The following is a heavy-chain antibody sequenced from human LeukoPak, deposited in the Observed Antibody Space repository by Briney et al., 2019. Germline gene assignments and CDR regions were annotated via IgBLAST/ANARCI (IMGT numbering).Heavy chain of an antibody. Sequence: GGSLRLSCAASGFSFISYSMNWVRQAPGKGLEWVSSISSRTSYIYYADSVKGRFTISRDNAKNSLYLQMNNLRADDTAVYYCAKKGQADDNGKPDWGQGTLVTVSS. V-gene: IGHV3-21*04. CDR3: AKKGQADDNGKPD. D-gene: IGHD1-1*01. CDR2: ISSRTSYI. J-gene: IGHJ4*02. CDR1: GFSFISYS.